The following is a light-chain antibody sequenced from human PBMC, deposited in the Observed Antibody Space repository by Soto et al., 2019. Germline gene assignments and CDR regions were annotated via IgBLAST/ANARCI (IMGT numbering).Light chain of an antibody. CDR3: QQHGTSPRT. J-gene: IGKJ1*01. V-gene: IGKV3-20*01. CDR2: GAS. CDR1: QSVSSSY. Sequence: EILVTQSPGPLSLSPGERATLSYRASQSVSSSYLAWYQQKPGQAPRLLIYGASSRATGIPDRFSGSGSGTDFTLIISRLEPEDFAVYCCQQHGTSPRTFGHGTKVDIK.